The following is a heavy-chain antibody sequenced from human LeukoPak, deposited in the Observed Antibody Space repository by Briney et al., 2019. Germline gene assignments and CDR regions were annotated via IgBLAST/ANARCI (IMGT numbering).Heavy chain of an antibody. CDR1: GFTFSSYS. CDR2: ISSSSSYI. V-gene: IGHV3-21*01. CDR3: ARVATFGVVIGFDH. J-gene: IGHJ4*02. D-gene: IGHD3-3*01. Sequence: PGGSLRLSCAASGFTFSSYSMNWVRQAPGKGLEWVSSISSSSSYIYYADSVKGRFTISRDNAKNSLYLQMNSLRAEDTAVYYCARVATFGVVIGFDHWGQGTLVTVSS.